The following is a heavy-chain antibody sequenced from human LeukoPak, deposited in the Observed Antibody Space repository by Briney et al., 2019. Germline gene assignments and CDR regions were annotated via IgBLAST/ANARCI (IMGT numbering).Heavy chain of an antibody. Sequence: GGSLRLSCAASGFTFTDYYMSWIRQAPGKGLEWVSYISSSGSTIYYADSVKGRFTISRDNAENSLYLQMNSLRAEDTAVYYCARSRDYTTVDFDYWGQGTLVTVSS. CDR1: GFTFTDYY. CDR2: ISSSGSTI. V-gene: IGHV3-11*01. J-gene: IGHJ4*02. D-gene: IGHD4-11*01. CDR3: ARSRDYTTVDFDY.